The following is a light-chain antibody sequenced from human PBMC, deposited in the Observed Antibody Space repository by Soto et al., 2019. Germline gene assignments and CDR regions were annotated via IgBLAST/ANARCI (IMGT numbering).Light chain of an antibody. Sequence: ENVLTQSPATLSLSPGERATLSCRASQSVSSYLAWYQQKPGQAPRLLIYDASNRATGIPARFSGSGSGTDFTLTISSLEPEDFAVYYCQQRSNSRYTFGQGTK. CDR1: QSVSSY. J-gene: IGKJ2*01. CDR3: QQRSNSRYT. V-gene: IGKV3-11*01. CDR2: DAS.